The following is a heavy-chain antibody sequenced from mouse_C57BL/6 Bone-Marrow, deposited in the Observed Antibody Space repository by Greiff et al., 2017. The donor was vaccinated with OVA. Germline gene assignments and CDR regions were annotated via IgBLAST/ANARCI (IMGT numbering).Heavy chain of an antibody. CDR1: GFTFSDFY. CDR3: ARDADGYDWFAY. CDR2: SRNKANDYTT. J-gene: IGHJ3*01. Sequence: EVHLVESGGGLVQSGRSLRLSCAPSGFTFSDFYMEWVRQAPGKGLEWIAASRNKANDYTTEYSASVKGRFIVSRDTSQSILYLQMNALRAEDTAIYYCARDADGYDWFAYWGQGTLVTVSA. V-gene: IGHV7-1*01. D-gene: IGHD2-2*01.